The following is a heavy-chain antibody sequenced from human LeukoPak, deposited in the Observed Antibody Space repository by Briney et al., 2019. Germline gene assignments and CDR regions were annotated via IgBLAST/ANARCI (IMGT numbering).Heavy chain of an antibody. Sequence: SETLSLTCTVSGGSISSYYWSWIRQPPGRGLEWIGYVYYSGSTNYNSSLKSRVTISVDTSKNQFSLNLRSVSAADTAVYYCARHGGGTYLQYWGQGALVIVSA. V-gene: IGHV4-59*08. CDR1: GGSISSYY. J-gene: IGHJ4*02. CDR3: ARHGGGTYLQY. D-gene: IGHD1-26*01. CDR2: VYYSGST.